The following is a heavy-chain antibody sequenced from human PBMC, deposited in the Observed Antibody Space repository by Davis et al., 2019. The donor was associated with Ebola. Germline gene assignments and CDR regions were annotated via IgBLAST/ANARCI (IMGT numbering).Heavy chain of an antibody. V-gene: IGHV1-18*04. D-gene: IGHD3-10*01. CDR3: SSTYGSGSYYQEP. J-gene: IGHJ5*02. CDR1: GYTFTSYG. CDR2: INPHNGNT. Sequence: AASVKVSCKASGYTFTSYGITWVRQAPGQGLERMGWINPHNGNTNYPQNAKGRVTMTTDTSTTTAYMELSSLRSEDTAVYYCSSTYGSGSYYQEPWGQGTLVTVSS.